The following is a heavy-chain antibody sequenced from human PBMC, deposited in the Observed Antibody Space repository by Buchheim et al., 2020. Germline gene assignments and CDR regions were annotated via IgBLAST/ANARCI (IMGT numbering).Heavy chain of an antibody. V-gene: IGHV1-3*01. CDR2: INAGNGNT. CDR3: ARGSSLHDCGGDCWDWYFDL. Sequence: QVQLVQSGAEVKKPGASVKVSCKASGYTFTSYAMHWVRQAPGQRLEWMGWINAGNGNTKYSQKFQGRVTITRDTSASTAYMELSSLRSEDTAVYYCARGSSLHDCGGDCWDWYFDLWGRGTL. D-gene: IGHD2-21*02. CDR1: GYTFTSYA. J-gene: IGHJ2*01.